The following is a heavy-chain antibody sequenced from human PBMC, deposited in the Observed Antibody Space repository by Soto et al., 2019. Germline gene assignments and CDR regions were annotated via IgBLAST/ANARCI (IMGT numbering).Heavy chain of an antibody. J-gene: IGHJ5*01. D-gene: IGHD1-26*01. Sequence: PGGSLRLSCAASGFTSSSYAMSWVRQAPGKGLEWVSGVSGSGSSTYSADSVKGRFTISRDNYKNTVYLQMNSLRAEDTAVYYCAKDPNADSGTLNWFESWGRGTQVTVSS. V-gene: IGHV3-23*01. CDR1: GFTSSSYA. CDR2: VSGSGSST. CDR3: AKDPNADSGTLNWFES.